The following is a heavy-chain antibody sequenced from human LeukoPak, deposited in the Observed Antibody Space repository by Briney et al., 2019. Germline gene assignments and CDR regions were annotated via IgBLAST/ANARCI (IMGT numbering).Heavy chain of an antibody. CDR2: ISAYNGSP. V-gene: IGHV1-18*01. CDR3: ARDLDTGDAVDI. CDR1: GYTFTSYC. Sequence: AASVKLSCNASGYTFTSYCSSWVRQPPGQGLEWMGWISAYNGSPNYAQTLQGRVTMTIDTSTSTAYMELRSVTSADTAVYYCARDLDTGDAVDIWGQGTMVTVSS. J-gene: IGHJ3*02. D-gene: IGHD2-8*02.